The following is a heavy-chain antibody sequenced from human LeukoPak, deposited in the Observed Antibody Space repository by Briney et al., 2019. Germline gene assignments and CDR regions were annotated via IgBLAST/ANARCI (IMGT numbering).Heavy chain of an antibody. J-gene: IGHJ3*02. Sequence: GGSPRRSCAASGFTFNSYGFHWVRQAPGKGLEWVAIIWYDGSRDYYADSVKGRLTISRDNSKNTLYLQMNSLRAEDTAVYYCASDRAYGFDIWGQGTMVTVSS. CDR2: IWYDGSRD. V-gene: IGHV3-33*01. CDR1: GFTFNSYG. CDR3: ASDRAYGFDI.